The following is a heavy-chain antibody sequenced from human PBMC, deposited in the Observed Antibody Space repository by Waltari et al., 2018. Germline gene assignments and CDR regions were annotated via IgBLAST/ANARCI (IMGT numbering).Heavy chain of an antibody. D-gene: IGHD3-10*01. CDR2: INHSGST. CDR3: ASLVGTKSARLRITMVRGGGEGMDV. Sequence: QVQLQQWGAGLLKPSETLSLTCAVYGGSFSGYYWSWIRQPPGQGLEWIWEINHSGSTNYNPSLKSRVTISVDTSKNQFSLKLSSVTAADTAVYYCASLVGTKSARLRITMVRGGGEGMDVWGQGTTVTVSS. CDR1: GGSFSGYY. J-gene: IGHJ6*02. V-gene: IGHV4-34*01.